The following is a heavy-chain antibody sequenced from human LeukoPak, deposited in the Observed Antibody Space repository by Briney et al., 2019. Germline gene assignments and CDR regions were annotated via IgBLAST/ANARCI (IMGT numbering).Heavy chain of an antibody. Sequence: GGSLRLSCAASGFTFSSYSMNWVRQAPGKGLEWVSSISSRSSYIYYADSVKGRFTISRDNAKNSLYLQMNSLRAEDTAVYYCARVGREYSSSSPPDYWGQGTLVTVSS. CDR3: ARVGREYSSSSPPDY. V-gene: IGHV3-21*01. D-gene: IGHD6-6*01. CDR2: ISSRSSYI. CDR1: GFTFSSYS. J-gene: IGHJ4*02.